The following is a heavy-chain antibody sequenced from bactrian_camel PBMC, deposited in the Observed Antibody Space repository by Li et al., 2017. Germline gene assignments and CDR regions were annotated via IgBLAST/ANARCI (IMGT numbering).Heavy chain of an antibody. CDR1: GFTFSSYD. J-gene: IGHJ4*01. V-gene: IGHV3S40*01. D-gene: IGHD2*01. CDR3: AADICRVVGEWV. Sequence: DVQLVESGGGSVQAGGSLRLSCAASGFTFSSYDMSWVRQAPGKGLEWVSAINSGGGSTYYADSVKGRFSISHDDSKDTLYLQMNNLKTQDTAVYYCAADICRVVGEWVWGQGTQVTVS. CDR2: INSGGGST.